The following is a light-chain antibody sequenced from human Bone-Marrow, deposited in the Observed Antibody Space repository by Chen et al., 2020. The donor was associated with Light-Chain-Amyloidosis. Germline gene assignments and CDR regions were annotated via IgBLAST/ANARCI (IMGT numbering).Light chain of an antibody. Sequence: DVVMTQSPLSLPVTLGQPAPNSCRSMKGLVHRDGNTYLIWFQQRPGQSPRRLIYEVSKRDSGVPDRFGGGGSGTDFTLKISRVEAKDVGLYYCKQGTHWPPYTFGQVTKLEIK. V-gene: IGKV2-30*02. CDR1: KGLVHRDGNTY. CDR3: KQGTHWPPYT. J-gene: IGKJ2*01. CDR2: EVS.